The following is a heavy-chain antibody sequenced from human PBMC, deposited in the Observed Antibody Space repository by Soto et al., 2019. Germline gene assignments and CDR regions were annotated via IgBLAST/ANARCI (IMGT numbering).Heavy chain of an antibody. CDR1: GFTFSSYG. CDR2: ISGSGGST. D-gene: IGHD6-13*01. Sequence: EVQLLESGGGLVQPGGSLRLSCAASGFTFSSYGMSWVRQAPGKGLEWVSGISGSGGSTYYADSVKGRFTISRDNPKNTLYLQMNSVRAEDTAVYYCAKEGLYSSSRGYFDYWGQGTLVTVSS. V-gene: IGHV3-23*01. CDR3: AKEGLYSSSRGYFDY. J-gene: IGHJ4*02.